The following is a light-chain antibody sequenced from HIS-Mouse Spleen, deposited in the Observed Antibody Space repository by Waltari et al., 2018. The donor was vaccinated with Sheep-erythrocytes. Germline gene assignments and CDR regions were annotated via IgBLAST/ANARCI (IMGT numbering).Light chain of an antibody. J-gene: IGLJ3*02. CDR2: DVS. CDR1: SSDVGGYNH. V-gene: IGLV2-11*01. CDR3: CSYAGSYTFWV. Sequence: QSALTQPRSVSGSPGQSVTISCTGTSSDVGGYNHVSWYQQHPGKAPKLMIYDVSKRPSGVPDRFSGSKSGNTASLNISGLQAEDEADYYCCSYAGSYTFWVFGGGTKLTVL.